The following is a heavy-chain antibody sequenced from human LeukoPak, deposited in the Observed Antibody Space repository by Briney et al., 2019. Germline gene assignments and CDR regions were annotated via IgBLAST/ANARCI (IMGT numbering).Heavy chain of an antibody. CDR2: ITGSTGST. CDR3: AKRMQQLVKVFGY. CDR1: GFTFSSYA. V-gene: IGHV3-23*01. D-gene: IGHD6-13*01. Sequence: GGSLRLSCAASGFTFSSYAMTWVRQPPGKGLEGVSSITGSTGSTYYADSVKGRFTISRDNSKNTLYLQMNSLRAEDTAVYYCAKRMQQLVKVFGYWGQGTLVTVSS. J-gene: IGHJ4*02.